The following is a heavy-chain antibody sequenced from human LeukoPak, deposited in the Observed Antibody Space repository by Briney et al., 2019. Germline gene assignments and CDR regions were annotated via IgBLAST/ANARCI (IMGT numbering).Heavy chain of an antibody. J-gene: IGHJ4*02. V-gene: IGHV4-34*01. Sequence: PSETLSLTCAVYGGSFSGYYWSWIRQPPGKGLEWIGEINHSGSTNYNPSLKSRVTISVDTSKNQFSLKLSSVTAADTAVYYCARGVDYWGQGTLVTASS. CDR1: GGSFSGYY. CDR3: ARGVDY. CDR2: INHSGST.